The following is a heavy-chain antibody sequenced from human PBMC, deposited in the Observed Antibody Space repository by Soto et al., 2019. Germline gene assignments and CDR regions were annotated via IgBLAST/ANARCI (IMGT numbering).Heavy chain of an antibody. CDR3: ARDRILDGLEV. Sequence: ETLSLTCTVSGGSVSSGSFYWTWIRQPPGKGLEWIGYIYNSETTNYNPSLKRRVTMLVDTSKNQFSLILTSVTAADTAVYYCARDRILDGLEVWGQGTKVTVSS. CDR2: IYNSETT. J-gene: IGHJ6*02. V-gene: IGHV4-61*01. CDR1: GGSVSSGSFY.